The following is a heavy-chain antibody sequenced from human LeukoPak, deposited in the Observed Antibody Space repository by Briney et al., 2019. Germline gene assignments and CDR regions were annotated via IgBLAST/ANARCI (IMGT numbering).Heavy chain of an antibody. J-gene: IGHJ2*01. Sequence: PSETLSLTCTVSGGSISSSSYYWGWIRQPPGKGLEWIGSIYYSGSTYYNPSLKSRVTISVDTSKNQFSLKLSSVTAADTAVYFCARHARGPIGEFDVWGRGTLVTVSS. CDR1: GGSISSSSYY. V-gene: IGHV4-39*01. CDR2: IYYSGST. D-gene: IGHD3-10*01. CDR3: ARHARGPIGEFDV.